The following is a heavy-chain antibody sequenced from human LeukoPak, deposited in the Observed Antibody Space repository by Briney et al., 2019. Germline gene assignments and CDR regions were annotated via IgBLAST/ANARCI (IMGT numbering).Heavy chain of an antibody. J-gene: IGHJ3*02. V-gene: IGHV4-59*08. CDR3: ARQEPIAVADAFDI. Sequence: PSETLSLTCTVSGGSISSYYWSWIRQPPGKGLEWIGYIYYSGSTTYNPSLKSLVTISVDTSKNQFSLKLSSVTAADTAVYYCARQEPIAVADAFDIWGQGTMVTVSS. D-gene: IGHD6-19*01. CDR2: IYYSGST. CDR1: GGSISSYY.